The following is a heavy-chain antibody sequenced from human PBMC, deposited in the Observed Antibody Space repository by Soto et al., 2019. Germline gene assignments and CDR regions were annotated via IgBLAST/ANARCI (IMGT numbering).Heavy chain of an antibody. V-gene: IGHV3-9*01. J-gene: IGHJ6*02. CDR1: GFIFDDYA. Sequence: SLRLSCAASGFIFDDYAMHWVRQVPGKGLEWVSGLTWNSRTIMYADSVKGRFTISRDNAKNSLHLQMNNLRAEDTALYYCVKDWASSAQVYYFYGMDVWGQGTTV. D-gene: IGHD6-6*01. CDR3: VKDWASSAQVYYFYGMDV. CDR2: LTWNSRTI.